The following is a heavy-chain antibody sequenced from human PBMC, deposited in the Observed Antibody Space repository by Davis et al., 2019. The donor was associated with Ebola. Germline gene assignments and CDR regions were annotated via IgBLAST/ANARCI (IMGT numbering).Heavy chain of an antibody. D-gene: IGHD5-24*01. Sequence: GESLKISCAASGFTFSSYGMHWVRQAPGKGLEWVAFIRYDGSNKYYADSVKGRFTISRDNSKNTLYLQMNSLRAEDTAVYYCARVTRWLQFGGFDYWGQGTLVTVSS. CDR2: IRYDGSNK. V-gene: IGHV3-30*02. CDR3: ARVTRWLQFGGFDY. CDR1: GFTFSSYG. J-gene: IGHJ4*02.